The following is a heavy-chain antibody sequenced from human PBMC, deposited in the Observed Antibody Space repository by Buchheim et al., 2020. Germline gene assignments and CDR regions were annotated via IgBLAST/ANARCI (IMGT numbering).Heavy chain of an antibody. Sequence: EVQLVESGGGLVQPGGSLRLSCAASGFTFSSYWMSWVRQAPGKGLEWVANIKQDGSEKYYVDSVKGRFTISRDNAKNSLYLQMNSLRAEDTAVYYCARVGGWVTNPSPLYYYYGMDVWGQGTT. V-gene: IGHV3-7*01. CDR1: GFTFSSYW. CDR2: IKQDGSEK. CDR3: ARVGGWVTNPSPLYYYYGMDV. D-gene: IGHD4-17*01. J-gene: IGHJ6*02.